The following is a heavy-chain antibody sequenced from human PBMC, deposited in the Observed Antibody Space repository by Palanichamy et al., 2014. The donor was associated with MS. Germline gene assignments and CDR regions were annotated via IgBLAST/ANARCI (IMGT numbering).Heavy chain of an antibody. CDR1: GASISSHF. D-gene: IGHD3-3*01. J-gene: IGHJ4*02. CDR2: IYHSGST. V-gene: IGHV4-59*08. Sequence: QVQLQQSGPGLVKPSETLSLTCTVSGASISSHFWSWIRQSPGRGLEWIGYIYHSGSTNYNPSLKSRVTISVDTSKNQFSLKLSSVTAADTAVYYCAGDLWSGYPYCFDYWGQGTLVTVSS. CDR3: AGDLWSGYPYCFDY.